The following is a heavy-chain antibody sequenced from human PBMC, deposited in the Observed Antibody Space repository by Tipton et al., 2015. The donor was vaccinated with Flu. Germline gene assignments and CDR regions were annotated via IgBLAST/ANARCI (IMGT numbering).Heavy chain of an antibody. CDR3: ARYSGSGSNYIAPNFGY. D-gene: IGHD3-10*01. J-gene: IGHJ4*02. Sequence: TLSLTCTVSGGSISSSGYYWGWIRQSPGKGLEWIGSMYYSGSTYYTASLKSRVTISGDTSKDQVSLNLTSVTAADTAVYYCARYSGSGSNYIAPNFGYWGQGTLVTVSS. CDR2: MYYSGST. V-gene: IGHV4-39*07. CDR1: GGSISSSGYY.